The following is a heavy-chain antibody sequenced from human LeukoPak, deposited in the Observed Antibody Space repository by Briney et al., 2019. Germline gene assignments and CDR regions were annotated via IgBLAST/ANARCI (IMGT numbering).Heavy chain of an antibody. J-gene: IGHJ4*02. CDR1: GYTFTSSY. CDR2: INPSGGST. CDR3: ARAVPRYCRSPGRAAAGICGVY. D-gene: IGHD6-13*01. V-gene: IGHV1-46*01. Sequence: ASVKVSCKASGYTFTSSYMHWVRQAPGQGLEWMGIINPSGGSTSYAQKFQGRVTMTRDMSTSTDYMELSSLRSEDTAVYYCARAVPRYCRSPGRAAAGICGVYWGQGTLVTVSS.